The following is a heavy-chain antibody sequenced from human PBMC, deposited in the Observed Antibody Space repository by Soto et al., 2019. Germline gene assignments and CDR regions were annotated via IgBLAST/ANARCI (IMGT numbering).Heavy chain of an antibody. CDR2: ISGSGGST. D-gene: IGHD6-13*01. CDR3: AKDKYSSSQEYFQH. CDR1: GFTFSSYA. Sequence: GGSLRLSCAASGFTFSSYAMSWVRQAPGKGLEWVSAISGSGGSTYYADSVKGRFTISRDNSKNTLYLQMNSLGAEDTAVYYCAKDKYSSSQEYFQHWGQGTLVTVSS. V-gene: IGHV3-23*01. J-gene: IGHJ1*01.